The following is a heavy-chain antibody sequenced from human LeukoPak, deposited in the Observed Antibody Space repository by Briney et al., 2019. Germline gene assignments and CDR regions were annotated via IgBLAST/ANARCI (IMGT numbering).Heavy chain of an antibody. CDR1: GYTFTSYD. Sequence: GASVKVSCKASGYTFTSYDINWVRQATGQGLEWMGWMNPNSGNTGYAQKFQGRVTMTRNTSISTAYMELSSLRSDDTAVYYCARDPLGYCSSTSCHKTDYYYYMDVWGKGTTVTVSS. CDR2: MNPNSGNT. J-gene: IGHJ6*03. D-gene: IGHD2-2*01. CDR3: ARDPLGYCSSTSCHKTDYYYYMDV. V-gene: IGHV1-8*01.